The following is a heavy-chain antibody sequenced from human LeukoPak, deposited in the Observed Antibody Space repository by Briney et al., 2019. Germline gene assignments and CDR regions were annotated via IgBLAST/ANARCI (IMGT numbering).Heavy chain of an antibody. CDR2: IYYSGST. V-gene: IGHV4-61*01. CDR1: GGSVSSGSYY. J-gene: IGHJ3*02. CDR3: ASDPQFSAFDI. Sequence: SETLTLTCTVSGGSVSSGSYYWSWIRQPPGKGLEWIGYIYYSGSTNYNPSLKSRVTISVDTSKNQFSLKLSSVTAADTAVYYCASDPQFSAFDIWGQGTMVTVSS.